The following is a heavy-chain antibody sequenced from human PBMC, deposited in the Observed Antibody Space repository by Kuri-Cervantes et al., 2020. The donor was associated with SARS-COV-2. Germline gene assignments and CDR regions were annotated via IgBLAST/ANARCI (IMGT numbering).Heavy chain of an antibody. D-gene: IGHD3-3*01. CDR3: ARAFLGDWKMFGVVNWFDP. CDR1: GCSISSGDYY. Sequence: SCTVSGCSISSGDYYWSWIRQPPGKGLEWFGYIYYSGSTYYNPSLKSRVTISVDTSKNQFSLKLSSVTAADTAVYYCARAFLGDWKMFGVVNWFDPWGQGTLVTVSS. V-gene: IGHV4-30-4*01. CDR2: IYYSGST. J-gene: IGHJ5*02.